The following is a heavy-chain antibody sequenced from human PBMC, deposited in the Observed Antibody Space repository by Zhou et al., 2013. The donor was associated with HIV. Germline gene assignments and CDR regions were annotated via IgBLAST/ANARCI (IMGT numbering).Heavy chain of an antibody. CDR3: ARDLLPTTSWTDSYYYGMDV. D-gene: IGHD2-2*01. V-gene: IGHV1-69*01. J-gene: IGHJ6*02. Sequence: QVQLVQSGTEVKKPGTSVKVSCKASGGTFSTYAISWVRLAPGQGLEWMGGIIPIFGTSNYAQKFQGRVTITTDESTSTAYMELTSLRSEDTAVYYCARDLLPTTSWTDSYYYGMDVWGQGP. CDR1: GGTFSTYA. CDR2: IIPIFGTS.